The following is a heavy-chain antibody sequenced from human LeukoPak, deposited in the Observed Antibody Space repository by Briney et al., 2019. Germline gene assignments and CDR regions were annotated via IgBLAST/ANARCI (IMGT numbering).Heavy chain of an antibody. V-gene: IGHV1-2*02. D-gene: IGHD6-19*01. CDR1: GYTFTGYY. Sequence: ASVKVSCEASGYTFTGYYIHWVRQAPGQGLEWMGWINPNSGGTNYAQKFQGRVTMTRDTSISTAYMELSRLRSDDTAVYYCARALFEQWLARPETDYWGQGTLVTVSS. J-gene: IGHJ4*02. CDR2: INPNSGGT. CDR3: ARALFEQWLARPETDY.